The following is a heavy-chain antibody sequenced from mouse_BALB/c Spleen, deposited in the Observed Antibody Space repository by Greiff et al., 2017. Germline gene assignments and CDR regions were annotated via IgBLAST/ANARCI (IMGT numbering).Heavy chain of an antibody. CDR3: YGKYGSSCGD. CDR2: IDPENGDT. D-gene: IGHD1-1*01. Sequence: VQLQQSGAELVRSGASVKLSCTASGFNIKDYYMHWVKQRPEQGLEWIGWIDPENGDTEYAPEFQGKATMTADTSSNTAYLQLSSLTSEDTAVYYCYGKYGSSCGDWGQGTTLTESS. V-gene: IGHV14-4*02. CDR1: GFNIKDYY. J-gene: IGHJ2*01.